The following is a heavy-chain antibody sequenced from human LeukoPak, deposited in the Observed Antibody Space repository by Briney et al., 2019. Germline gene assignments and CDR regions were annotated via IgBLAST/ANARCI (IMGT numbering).Heavy chain of an antibody. CDR3: VREGRVSGYDFDY. V-gene: IGHV3-74*01. CDR1: GFTFSSYW. CDR2: INSDGSST. Sequence: PGGSLRLSCEASGFTFSSYWMHWVRQAPGKGLVLVSRINSDGSSTTYADSVKGRFTISRDNAKNTLYLQMNSLRAEDTAVYYCVREGRVSGYDFDYWGQGTLVTVSS. D-gene: IGHD5-12*01. J-gene: IGHJ4*02.